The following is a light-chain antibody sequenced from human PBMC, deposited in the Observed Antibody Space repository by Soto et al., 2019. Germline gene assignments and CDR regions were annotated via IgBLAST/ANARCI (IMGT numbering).Light chain of an antibody. J-gene: IGKJ1*01. V-gene: IGKV1-5*03. Sequence: DVQLTQSPSTLSASVGDRVVITCRASHTISGWMAWYQQKPGKAPNLLIYKTLKSGVPSRFSGSGSGTEFTLTISSLQPDDFATYYCQQYHTYSFGQGTTVEMK. CDR2: K. CDR3: QQYHTYS. CDR1: HTISGW.